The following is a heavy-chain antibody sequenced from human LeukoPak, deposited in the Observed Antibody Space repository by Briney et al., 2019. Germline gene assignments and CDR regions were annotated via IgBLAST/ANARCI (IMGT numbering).Heavy chain of an antibody. J-gene: IGHJ4*02. CDR1: GFTFSSYE. CDR3: AKDPQRGNYYGSGNHFDY. V-gene: IGHV3-48*03. D-gene: IGHD3-10*01. CDR2: ISSSGSTK. Sequence: GGSLRLSCAASGFTFSSYEMNWVRQAPGKGLEWVSYISSSGSTKYYADSVKGRFTISRDNAKNSLYLQMNSLRAEDTAVYYCAKDPQRGNYYGSGNHFDYWGQGTLVTVSS.